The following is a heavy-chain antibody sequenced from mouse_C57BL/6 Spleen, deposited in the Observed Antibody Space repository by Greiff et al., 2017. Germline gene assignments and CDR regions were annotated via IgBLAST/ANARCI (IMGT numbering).Heavy chain of an antibody. CDR1: GYAFSSSW. V-gene: IGHV1-82*01. D-gene: IGHD1-1*01. CDR2: IYPGDGDT. CDR3: ARGETVVRYFDV. J-gene: IGHJ1*03. Sequence: VQLRQSGPELVKPGASVKISCKASGYAFSSSWMNWVKQRPGKGLEWIGRIYPGDGDTNYNGKFKGKATLTADNSSSTAYMQLSSLTSEDSAVYFCARGETVVRYFDVWGTGTTVTVSS.